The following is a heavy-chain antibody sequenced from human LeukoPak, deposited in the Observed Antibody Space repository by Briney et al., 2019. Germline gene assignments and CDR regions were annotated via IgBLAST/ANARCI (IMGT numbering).Heavy chain of an antibody. J-gene: IGHJ4*02. V-gene: IGHV1-69*13. Sequence: ASVKVSCKASGGTFSSYAISWVRQAPGQGLEWMGGIIPIFGTANYAQKFQGRVTITADESTGTAYMELSSLRSEDTAVYYCARDSSRGYSGYESDYWGQGTLVTVSS. CDR1: GGTFSSYA. D-gene: IGHD5-12*01. CDR2: IIPIFGTA. CDR3: ARDSSRGYSGYESDY.